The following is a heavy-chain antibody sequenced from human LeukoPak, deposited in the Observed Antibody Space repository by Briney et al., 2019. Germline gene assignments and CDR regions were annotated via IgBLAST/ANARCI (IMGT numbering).Heavy chain of an antibody. V-gene: IGHV3-23*01. Sequence: GGPLRLSCVGSGFAFGVHAMSWVRQAPGKGPEWVATIGSGADLFYAESVKGRFTISRDDPRNTVWLQMNSLRAEDTALYYCAKDWTPHNRVYDCLDAWGQGTQVTVSS. CDR3: AKDWTPHNRVYDCLDA. CDR1: GFAFGVHA. CDR2: IGSGADL. J-gene: IGHJ5*02. D-gene: IGHD3-16*01.